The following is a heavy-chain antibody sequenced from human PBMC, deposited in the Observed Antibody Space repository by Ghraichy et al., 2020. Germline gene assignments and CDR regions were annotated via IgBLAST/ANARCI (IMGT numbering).Heavy chain of an antibody. CDR1: GYTFTSYG. CDR3: ARVTSVYDFWSGYYTGLGHGYFDY. J-gene: IGHJ4*02. D-gene: IGHD3-3*01. V-gene: IGHV1-18*01. Sequence: ASVKVSCKASGYTFTSYGISWVRQAPGQGLEWMGWISAYNGNTNYAQKLQGRVTMTTDTSTSTAYMELRSLRSDDTAVYYCARVTSVYDFWSGYYTGLGHGYFDYWGQGTLVTVSS. CDR2: ISAYNGNT.